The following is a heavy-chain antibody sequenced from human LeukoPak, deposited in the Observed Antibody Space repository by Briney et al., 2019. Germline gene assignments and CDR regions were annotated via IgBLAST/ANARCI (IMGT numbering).Heavy chain of an antibody. CDR1: GGSISSYY. CDR3: AREYCSSTSCYYRSSSAPYWFDP. V-gene: IGHV4-4*07. CDR2: IYTSGST. Sequence: SETLSLTCTVSGGSISSYYWRWIRQPAGKGLEWIGRIYTSGSTNYNPSLKSRVTMSVVTSKNQFSLKLSSVTAADTAVYYCAREYCSSTSCYYRSSSAPYWFDPWGQGTLVTVSS. D-gene: IGHD2-2*01. J-gene: IGHJ5*02.